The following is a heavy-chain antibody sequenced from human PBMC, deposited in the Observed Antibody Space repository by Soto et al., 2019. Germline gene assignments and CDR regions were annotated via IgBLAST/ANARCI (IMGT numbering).Heavy chain of an antibody. CDR3: ARHIGDSYNPHFDY. V-gene: IGHV4-39*01. Sequence: SETLSLTCTVSGGSISSSSYYWGWIRQPPGKGLEWIGSIYYSGSTYYNPSLKSRVTISVDTSKNQFSLKLSSVTAADTAVHYCARHIGDSYNPHFDYWGQGTLVTVSS. D-gene: IGHD5-18*01. CDR1: GGSISSSSYY. CDR2: IYYSGST. J-gene: IGHJ4*02.